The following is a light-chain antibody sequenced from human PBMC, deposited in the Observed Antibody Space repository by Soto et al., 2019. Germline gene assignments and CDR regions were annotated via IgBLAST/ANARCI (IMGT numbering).Light chain of an antibody. CDR3: CSYGGSYTGV. J-gene: IGLJ3*02. CDR1: TRDVGGYKF. CDR2: DVS. Sequence: QSALLQPRSVSGSPGQSVTISCTGTTRDVGGYKFVSWYRQHPGKAPKLILYDVSQRPSGVPDRFSGSKSGNTASLTISGLQAEDEADYYCCSYGGSYTGVFGGGTKVTVL. V-gene: IGLV2-11*01.